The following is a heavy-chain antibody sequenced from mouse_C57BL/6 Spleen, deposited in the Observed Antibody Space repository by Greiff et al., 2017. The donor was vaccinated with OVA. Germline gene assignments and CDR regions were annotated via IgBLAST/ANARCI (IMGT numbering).Heavy chain of an antibody. J-gene: IGHJ3*01. CDR2: IYPGNSDT. Sequence: EVMLVESGTVLARPGASVKMSCKTSGYTFTSYWMHWVKQRPGQGLEWIGAIYPGNSDTSYNQKFKGKAKLTAVTSASTAYMELSSLTNEDSAVYYCTRANDGYYAWFAYWGQGTLVTVSA. D-gene: IGHD2-3*01. CDR3: TRANDGYYAWFAY. V-gene: IGHV1-5*01. CDR1: GYTFTSYW.